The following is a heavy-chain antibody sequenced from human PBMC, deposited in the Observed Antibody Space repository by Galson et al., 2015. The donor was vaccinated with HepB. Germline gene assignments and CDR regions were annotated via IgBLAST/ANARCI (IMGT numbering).Heavy chain of an antibody. Sequence: LRLSCAASGFAFTTYGIHWVRQAPGKGLEWVAVIWYDGGDKYYADSVKGRFTISRDNAKSTVYLQMNSLRAEDTAVYFCARHGGSYYVISPFDYWGQGTLVTVSS. CDR3: ARHGGSYYVISPFDY. J-gene: IGHJ4*02. V-gene: IGHV3-33*01. CDR1: GFAFTTYG. CDR2: IWYDGGDK. D-gene: IGHD1-26*01.